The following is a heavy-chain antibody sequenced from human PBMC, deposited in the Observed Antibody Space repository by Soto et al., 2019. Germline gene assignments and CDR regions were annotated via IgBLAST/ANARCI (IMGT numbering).Heavy chain of an antibody. D-gene: IGHD5-12*01. Sequence: QVQLVQYGAEVKKPGSSVTVSCKASGGTFSSYTISWVRQAPGQVLEWMGGIIPIFGTANYAQNFQGRVTITADESTSTAYMELSSLRSEDTSVYYCARGNHRWLQLWYFDLWGRGTLVTVSS. CDR2: IIPIFGTA. CDR3: ARGNHRWLQLWYFDL. V-gene: IGHV1-69*12. J-gene: IGHJ2*01. CDR1: GGTFSSYT.